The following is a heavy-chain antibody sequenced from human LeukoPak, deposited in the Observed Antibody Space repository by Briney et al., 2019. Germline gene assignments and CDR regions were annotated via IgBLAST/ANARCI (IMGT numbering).Heavy chain of an antibody. D-gene: IGHD3-9*01. Sequence: GRSLRLSCAASGITFSSYAMHWVRQAPGKGLEWVAVISYAGSNKYYADCVKGRFTISRDNSKNTLYLQMNSLRAEDTAVYFCARDARYNDILTGYPLFDYWGQGTLVTVSS. CDR1: GITFSSYA. CDR2: ISYAGSNK. J-gene: IGHJ4*02. V-gene: IGHV3-30-3*01. CDR3: ARDARYNDILTGYPLFDY.